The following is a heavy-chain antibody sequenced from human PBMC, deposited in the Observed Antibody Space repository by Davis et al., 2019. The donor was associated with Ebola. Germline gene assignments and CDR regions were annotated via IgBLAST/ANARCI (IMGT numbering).Heavy chain of an antibody. CDR3: ARDRVTMIVVVITGFGDYGMDV. V-gene: IGHV3-NL1*01. CDR2: ISSSGSNT. J-gene: IGHJ6*02. Sequence: GESLKISCAASGFTFNTYGMHWVRQAPGKGLEWVSRISSSGSNTYYADSVKGRFTISRDNSKNTLYLQMNSLRAEDTAVYYCARDRVTMIVVVITGFGDYGMDVWGQGTTVTVSS. D-gene: IGHD3-22*01. CDR1: GFTFNTYG.